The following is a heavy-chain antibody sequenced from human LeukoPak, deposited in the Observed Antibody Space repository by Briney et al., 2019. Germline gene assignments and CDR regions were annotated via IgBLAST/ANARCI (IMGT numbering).Heavy chain of an antibody. CDR3: ARVRSPGPDYYYYYYGMDV. D-gene: IGHD2-8*02. CDR1: GGSISSNNW. Sequence: PSETLSLTCAVSGGSISSNNWWSWVRQPPGKGLEWIGEIYHRGSTNYNPSLKSRVSKSVDTSKNQFSLSLSSVTAADTAVYYCARVRSPGPDYYYYYYGMDVWGQGTTVTVSS. V-gene: IGHV4-4*02. CDR2: IYHRGST. J-gene: IGHJ6*02.